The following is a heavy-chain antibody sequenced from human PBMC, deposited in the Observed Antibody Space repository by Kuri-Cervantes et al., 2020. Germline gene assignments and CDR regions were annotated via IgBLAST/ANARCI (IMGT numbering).Heavy chain of an antibody. CDR3: TRDGEDPIPGY. CDR2: IRSKAYGGTT. Sequence: GESLKISCTASGFTFDDHGMSWVRQPPGKGLEWIGFIRSKAYGGTTEYAASVKGRFTISRDDSKSIAYLQMNSLKTEDTAVYYCTRDGEDPIPGYWGQGTLVTVSS. V-gene: IGHV3-49*04. D-gene: IGHD3-10*01. J-gene: IGHJ4*02. CDR1: GFTFDDHG.